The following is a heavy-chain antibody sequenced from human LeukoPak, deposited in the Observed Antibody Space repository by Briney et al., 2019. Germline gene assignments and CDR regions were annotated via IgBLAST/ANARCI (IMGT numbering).Heavy chain of an antibody. J-gene: IGHJ4*02. CDR3: ARGDDFWSGANDY. CDR1: GFTFSSYS. CDR2: ISSTSSYI. V-gene: IGHV3-21*01. D-gene: IGHD3-3*01. Sequence: GGSLRLSCAASGFTFSSYSMNWVRQAPGKGLEWVSSISSTSSYINYADSVKGRFTTSRDNAKNSLYMQMTSLRAEDTAVYYCARGDDFWSGANDYWGQGTLVTVSS.